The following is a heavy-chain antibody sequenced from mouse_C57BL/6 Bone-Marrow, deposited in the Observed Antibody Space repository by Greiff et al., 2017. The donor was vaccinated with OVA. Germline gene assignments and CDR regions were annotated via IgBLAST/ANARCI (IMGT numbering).Heavy chain of an antibody. J-gene: IGHJ2*01. V-gene: IGHV1-52*01. CDR3: ARRGGLLFDY. Sequence: VQLQQPGAELVRPGSSVKLSCKASGYTFTSYWMHWVKQRPIQGLEWIGNIDPSDSETHYNQKFKDKATLTVDKSSSTADMQLSSLTSEDSAVYYCARRGGLLFDYWGQGTTLTVSS. CDR1: GYTFTSYW. CDR2: IDPSDSET. D-gene: IGHD2-3*01.